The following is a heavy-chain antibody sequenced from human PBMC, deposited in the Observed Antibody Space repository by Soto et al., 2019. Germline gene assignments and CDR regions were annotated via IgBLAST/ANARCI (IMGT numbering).Heavy chain of an antibody. J-gene: IGHJ5*02. Sequence: QVQLVQSGAEVKKPGASVKVSCKASGYTFTNYAMHWVRQAPGQRLVWMGWINAGNGNTKYSQKIQGRVTITRDTXXXXXXXXXXXXXXXXXXXXXXXXXXXXXWFAPWGQGTLVTVSS. V-gene: IGHV1-3*01. CDR1: GYTFTNYA. CDR3: XXXXXXXWFAP. CDR2: INAGNGNT.